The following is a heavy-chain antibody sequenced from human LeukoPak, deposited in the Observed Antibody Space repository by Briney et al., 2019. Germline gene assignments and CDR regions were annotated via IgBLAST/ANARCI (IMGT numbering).Heavy chain of an antibody. CDR3: AREQQVYGSGHYYYHLDV. D-gene: IGHD3-10*01. CDR2: IGAGYDT. V-gene: IGHV3-13*01. CDR1: GFTFSSYD. J-gene: IGHJ6*03. Sequence: GGSLRLSCAASGFTFSSYDFHWVRQATGEALEWVSAIGAGYDTYYIDSVKGRFTISRENARNSLYLQMNNLRVGDTAVYYCAREQQVYGSGHYYYHLDVWGKGTTVTVSS.